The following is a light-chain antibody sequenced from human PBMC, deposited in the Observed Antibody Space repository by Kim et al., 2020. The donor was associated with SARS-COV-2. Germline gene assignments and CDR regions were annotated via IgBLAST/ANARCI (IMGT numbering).Light chain of an antibody. CDR3: QQYNNWPPWT. V-gene: IGKV3-15*01. Sequence: FPGERATLSCRASQSVDSQLAWYQQKPGQAPRLLIYGASTRATGIPARFSGSGSGTEFILTISSLQSEDFAVYYCQQYNNWPPWTFGQGTKVDIK. CDR2: GAS. J-gene: IGKJ1*01. CDR1: QSVDSQ.